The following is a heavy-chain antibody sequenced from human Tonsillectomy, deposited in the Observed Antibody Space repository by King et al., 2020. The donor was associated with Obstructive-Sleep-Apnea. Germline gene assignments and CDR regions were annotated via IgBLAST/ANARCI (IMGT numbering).Heavy chain of an antibody. CDR1: GFSLSTSGVG. D-gene: IGHD3-9*01. CDR3: SHLDLPYYFDS. J-gene: IGHJ4*02. V-gene: IGHV2-5*02. CDR2: IYWDDDK. Sequence: ITLKESGPTLVKPTQTLTLTCTFSGFSLSTSGVGVGWIRQPPGKALEWLALIYWDDDKRYSPSLKNRLTITRDTSKNQVVLTMTNMDPVDTATYSCSHLDLPYYFDSWGQGTLVTVSS.